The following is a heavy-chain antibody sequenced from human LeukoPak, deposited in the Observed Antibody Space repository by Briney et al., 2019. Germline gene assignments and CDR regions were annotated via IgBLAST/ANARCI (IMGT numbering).Heavy chain of an antibody. CDR1: GLTFSSYA. CDR2: ISGSGGST. J-gene: IGHJ4*02. D-gene: IGHD3-10*01. Sequence: GGSLRLSCAASGLTFSSYAMSWVRQAPGKGLEWVSAISGSGGSTYYVDSVKGRFTISRDNSKNTLYLQMNSLRAEDTAVYYCAKDLGPRFITMVRGVIRAFDYWGQGTLVTVSS. CDR3: AKDLGPRFITMVRGVIRAFDY. V-gene: IGHV3-23*01.